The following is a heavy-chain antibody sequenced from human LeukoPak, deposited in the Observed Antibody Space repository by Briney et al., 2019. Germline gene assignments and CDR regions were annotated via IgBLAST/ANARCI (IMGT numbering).Heavy chain of an antibody. CDR1: GFTFSSYS. V-gene: IGHV3-21*01. J-gene: IGHJ4*02. CDR3: ARAHSPIFGAVIPIDY. CDR2: ISSSSSYI. Sequence: GGSLRLSCAASGFTFSSYSMNWVRQAPGKGLEWVSSISSSSSYIYYADSVKGRFTISRDNAKNSLYLQMNSLRAEDTAVYYCARAHSPIFGAVIPIDYWGQGTLVTVSS. D-gene: IGHD3-3*01.